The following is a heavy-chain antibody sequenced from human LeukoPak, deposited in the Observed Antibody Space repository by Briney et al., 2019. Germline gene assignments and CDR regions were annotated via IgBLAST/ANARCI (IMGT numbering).Heavy chain of an antibody. V-gene: IGHV1-69*13. CDR1: GGTFSSYA. CDR3: ARGGHQWELPLDY. D-gene: IGHD1-26*01. Sequence: SVKVSCKASGGTFSSYAISWVRQAPGQGLEWMGGIIPIFGTANYAQKFQGRVTITADESTSTAYMELSSLRSEDTAVYYCARGGHQWELPLDYWGQGTLVTVSS. J-gene: IGHJ4*02. CDR2: IIPIFGTA.